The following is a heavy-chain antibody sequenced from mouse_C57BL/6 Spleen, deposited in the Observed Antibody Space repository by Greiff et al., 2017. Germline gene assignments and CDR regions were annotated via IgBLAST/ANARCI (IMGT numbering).Heavy chain of an antibody. CDR1: GFSFNTYA. CDR2: IRSKSNNYAT. Sequence: EVKLVESGGGLVQPKGSLKLSCAASGFSFNTYAMNWVRQAPGKGLEWVARIRSKSNNYATYYADSVKDRFTISRDDSESMLYLQMNNLKTEDTAMYYCVRHPFTTVVATNAMDYWGQGTSVTVSS. D-gene: IGHD1-1*01. CDR3: VRHPFTTVVATNAMDY. J-gene: IGHJ4*01. V-gene: IGHV10-1*01.